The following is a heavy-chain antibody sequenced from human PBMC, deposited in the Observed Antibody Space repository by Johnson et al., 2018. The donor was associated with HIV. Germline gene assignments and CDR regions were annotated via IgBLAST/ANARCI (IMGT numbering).Heavy chain of an antibody. J-gene: IGHJ3*02. CDR2: IGTAGDT. CDR3: AREGPYSSRFYAFDI. Sequence: VQLVESGGGLVQPGGSLRLSCAASGFTFSSYDMHWVRQATGKGLEWVSAIGTAGDTYYADSVKGRFTISRDNSRNTVYLQMNSLRVEDTAVYYCAREGPYSSRFYAFDIWGQGTMVTVSS. D-gene: IGHD6-13*01. CDR1: GFTFSSYD. V-gene: IGHV3-13*01.